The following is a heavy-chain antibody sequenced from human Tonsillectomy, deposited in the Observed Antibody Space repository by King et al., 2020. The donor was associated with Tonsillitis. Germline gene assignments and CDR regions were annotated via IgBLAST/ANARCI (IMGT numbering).Heavy chain of an antibody. CDR1: GGTFSSYA. Sequence: VQLVESGAEVKKPGSSVKVSCKASGGTFSSYAISWVRQAPGQGLEWMGGIIPIFGTTNYAQKFQGRVPITADESTSTAYMELSSLRSEDTAVDYCARSLQLERLNNWFDPWGQGTLVTVSS. CDR3: ARSLQLERLNNWFDP. V-gene: IGHV1-69*01. D-gene: IGHD1-1*01. J-gene: IGHJ5*02. CDR2: IIPIFGTT.